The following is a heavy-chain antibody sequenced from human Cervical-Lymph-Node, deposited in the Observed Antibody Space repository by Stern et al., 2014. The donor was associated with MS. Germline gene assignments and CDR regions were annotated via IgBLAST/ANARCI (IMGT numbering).Heavy chain of an antibody. Sequence: VQLVQSGAEVKKPGASVKVSCKASGYTFTSYDINWVRQATGPGLEWMGWMNPNSGNTGYAQKFQGRVTMTRNTSISTAYMELSSLRSEDTAVYYCARDTMVRARDCFDPWGQGTLVTVSS. V-gene: IGHV1-8*01. D-gene: IGHD3-10*01. CDR1: GYTFTSYD. CDR3: ARDTMVRARDCFDP. J-gene: IGHJ5*02. CDR2: MNPNSGNT.